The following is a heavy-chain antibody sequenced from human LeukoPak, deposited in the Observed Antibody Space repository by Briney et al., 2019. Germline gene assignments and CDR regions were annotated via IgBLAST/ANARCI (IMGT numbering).Heavy chain of an antibody. J-gene: IGHJ4*02. CDR2: ISYDGRNK. V-gene: IGHV3-30*18. CDR1: GFTLSSYG. Sequence: GGSLRLSCAASGFTLSSYGMHWVRQAPGKGLEWVAVISYDGRNKYYADSVKGRFTISRDNSKNTLYLQMNSLRAEDTAVYCCAKQSWGSTCYFDYWGQGTLVTVSS. CDR3: AKQSWGSTCYFDY. D-gene: IGHD7-27*01.